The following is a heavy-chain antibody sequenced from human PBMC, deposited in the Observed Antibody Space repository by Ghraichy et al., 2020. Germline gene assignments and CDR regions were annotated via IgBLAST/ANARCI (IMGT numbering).Heavy chain of an antibody. CDR3: ARELPYYDFPPWASYGWFDP. V-gene: IGHV1-2*06. J-gene: IGHJ5*02. CDR1: GYTFTGYY. D-gene: IGHD3-3*01. CDR2: INPNSGGT. Sequence: ASVKVSCKASGYTFTGYYMHWVRQAPGQGLEWMGRINPNSGGTNYAQKFQGRVTMTRDTSISTAYMELSRLRSDDTAVYYCARELPYYDFPPWASYGWFDPWGQGTLVTVSS.